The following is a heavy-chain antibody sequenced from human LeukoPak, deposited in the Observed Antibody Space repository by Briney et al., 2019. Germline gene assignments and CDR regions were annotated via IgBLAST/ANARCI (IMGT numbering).Heavy chain of an antibody. D-gene: IGHD6-13*01. V-gene: IGHV3-11*01. J-gene: IGHJ4*02. CDR1: GLSFSDYF. CDR3: AGDVGRSWAWYFDY. Sequence: GGSLRLSCAASGLSFSDYFMSWIRQAPGKGLEWVSYMSHTGETIYYADSVKGRFTISRDNTKNLLYLQMNSLRGDDPAVYYCAGDVGRSWAWYFDYWGQGTLVSVSS. CDR2: MSHTGETI.